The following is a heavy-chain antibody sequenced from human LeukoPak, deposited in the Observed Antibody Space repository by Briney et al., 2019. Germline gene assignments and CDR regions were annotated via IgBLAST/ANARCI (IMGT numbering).Heavy chain of an antibody. CDR2: ISHSGST. D-gene: IGHD3-3*01. J-gene: IGHJ4*02. V-gene: IGHV4-34*01. CDR1: GGSFSGYY. CDR3: ASEPYYDFWSGYYITRELPLEH. Sequence: SETLSLTCAVYGGSFSGYYWSWIRQPPGKGLEWIGEISHSGSTNYNPSLKSRVTISVDTSKNQFSLKLSSVTAADTAVYYCASEPYYDFWSGYYITRELPLEHWGQGTLVTVSS.